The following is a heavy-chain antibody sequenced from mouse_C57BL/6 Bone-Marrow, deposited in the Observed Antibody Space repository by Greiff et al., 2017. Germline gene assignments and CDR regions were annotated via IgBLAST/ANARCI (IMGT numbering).Heavy chain of an antibody. CDR1: GFTFSSYG. Sequence: EVHLVESGGDLVKPGGSLKLSCAASGFTFSSYGMSWVRQTPDKRLEWVATISSGGSYPSYPDSVKGRFTISRDNAKNTLYLQMSSLKSEDTSMYYCARRDGYPLAYWGQGTLVTVSA. D-gene: IGHD2-3*01. CDR3: ARRDGYPLAY. CDR2: ISSGGSYP. J-gene: IGHJ3*01. V-gene: IGHV5-6*01.